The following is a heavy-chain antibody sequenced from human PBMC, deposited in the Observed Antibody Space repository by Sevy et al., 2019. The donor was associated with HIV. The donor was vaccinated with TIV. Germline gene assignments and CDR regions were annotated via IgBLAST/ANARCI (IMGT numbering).Heavy chain of an antibody. CDR2: INPNSGDT. D-gene: IGHD6-13*01. CDR3: ARELMSAAGTIQGNY. CDR1: GYTFTDYY. J-gene: IGHJ4*02. V-gene: IGHV1-2*02. Sequence: ASVKVSCKASGYTFTDYYMHWVRQAPGHGLEWMGWINPNSGDTNYAQKFQGRVTMTRDTSINTADMELSSLRSDDTAVYYCARELMSAAGTIQGNYWGQGTLVTVSS.